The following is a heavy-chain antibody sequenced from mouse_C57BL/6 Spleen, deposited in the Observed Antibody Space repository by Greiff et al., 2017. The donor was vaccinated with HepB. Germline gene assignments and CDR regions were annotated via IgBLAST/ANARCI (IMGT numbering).Heavy chain of an antibody. J-gene: IGHJ4*01. CDR2: IYPGDGDT. V-gene: IGHV1-82*01. CDR1: GYAFSSSW. Sequence: QVQLQQSGPELVKPGASVKISCKASGYAFSSSWMNWVKQRPGKGLEWIGRIYPGDGDTNYNGKFKGKATLTADKSSSTAYMQLSSLTSEDSAVYFCARNYDGYYGAMDYWGQGTSVTVSS. CDR3: ARNYDGYYGAMDY. D-gene: IGHD2-3*01.